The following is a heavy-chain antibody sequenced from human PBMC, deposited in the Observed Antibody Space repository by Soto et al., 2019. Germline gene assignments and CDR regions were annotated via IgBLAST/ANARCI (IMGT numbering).Heavy chain of an antibody. Sequence: QVQLVQSGAEVKKPGASVKLSCKASGYTFINYYIHWVRQAPGQGLEWMGIFNPTSGSTNYAQKFQGRMTLTMDTSTRTVYMELSSLRFDDTAVYYCARDLAAGDYWGQGTLVTVSS. V-gene: IGHV1-46*01. D-gene: IGHD6-13*01. CDR2: FNPTSGST. CDR3: ARDLAAGDY. CDR1: GYTFINYY. J-gene: IGHJ4*02.